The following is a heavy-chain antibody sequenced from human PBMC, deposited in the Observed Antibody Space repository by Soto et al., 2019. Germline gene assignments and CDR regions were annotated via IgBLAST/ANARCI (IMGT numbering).Heavy chain of an antibody. V-gene: IGHV3-15*01. CDR1: GFTFSSAW. CDR2: IKSKTDGGTT. J-gene: IGHJ6*02. D-gene: IGHD2-8*01. CDR3: TTDEVWCTNWFCRYYYYGMDV. Sequence: EVQLVESGGGLVKPGGSLRLSCAASGFTFSSAWMSWVRQAPGKGLEWVGRIKSKTDGGTTDYAAPVKGRFTISRDDSKNTLYLQLNSLKTADTAVYYCTTDEVWCTNWFCRYYYYGMDVWGQGTTVTVSS.